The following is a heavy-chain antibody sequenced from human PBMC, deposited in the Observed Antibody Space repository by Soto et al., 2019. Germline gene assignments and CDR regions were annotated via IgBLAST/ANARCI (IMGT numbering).Heavy chain of an antibody. CDR1: GFTLSGYA. J-gene: IGHJ4*02. Sequence: GGSLRLSCVASGFTLSGYAMHWVRQTPGKGLEWVSGVDKSGGSTYYADSVKGRFTISRDTSKNTLYLQMNSLRAEDTAVYYCSKDQMSTWCFDYWGQGTLVTVSS. CDR3: SKDQMSTWCFDY. D-gene: IGHD2-8*01. V-gene: IGHV3-23*01. CDR2: VDKSGGST.